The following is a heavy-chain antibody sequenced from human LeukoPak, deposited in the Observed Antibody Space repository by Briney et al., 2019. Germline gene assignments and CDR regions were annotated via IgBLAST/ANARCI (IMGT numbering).Heavy chain of an antibody. J-gene: IGHJ4*02. V-gene: IGHV4-39*01. Sequence: SETLSLTCAVSGGAISSTTSYWGWIRQPPGKGLEWIGRIYYSGSTFYNPSLKSRVTISVDTSKNQLSLRLSSVTAADTAVYYCARHGSTDYFDYWGQGTLVTVSS. CDR2: IYYSGST. CDR3: ARHGSTDYFDY. CDR1: GGAISSTTSY. D-gene: IGHD2-2*03.